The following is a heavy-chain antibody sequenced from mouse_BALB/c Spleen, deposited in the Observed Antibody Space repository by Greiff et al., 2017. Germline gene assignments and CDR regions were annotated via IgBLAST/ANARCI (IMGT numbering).Heavy chain of an antibody. J-gene: IGHJ1*01. D-gene: IGHD3-1*01. Sequence: EVQLVESGGDLVKPGGSLKLSCAASGFTFSSYGMSWVRQTPDKRLEWVATISSGGSYTYYPDSVKGRFTISRDNAKNTLYLQMSSLKSEDTAMYYCARHTGYVSYWYFDVWGAGTTVTVSS. CDR2: ISSGGSYT. V-gene: IGHV5-6*01. CDR1: GFTFSSYG. CDR3: ARHTGYVSYWYFDV.